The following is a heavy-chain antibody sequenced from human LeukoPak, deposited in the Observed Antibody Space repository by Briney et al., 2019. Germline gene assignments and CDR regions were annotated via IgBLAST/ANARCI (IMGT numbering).Heavy chain of an antibody. V-gene: IGHV4-34*01. Sequence: SETLSLTCAVYGGSFSGYYWSWIRQPPGKGLEWIGEINHSGSTNYNPSLKSRVTISVDTSKNQFSLKLSSVTAADTAVYYCARDEVVLLWFGESLGGIDYWGQGTLVTVSS. CDR2: INHSGST. D-gene: IGHD3-10*01. CDR1: GGSFSGYY. J-gene: IGHJ4*02. CDR3: ARDEVVLLWFGESLGGIDY.